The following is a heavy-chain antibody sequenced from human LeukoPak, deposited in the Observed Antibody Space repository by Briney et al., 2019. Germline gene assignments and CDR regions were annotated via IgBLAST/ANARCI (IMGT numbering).Heavy chain of an antibody. D-gene: IGHD3-9*01. J-gene: IGHJ3*02. CDR3: ARRYYDILTGPGAFDI. Sequence: GESLKISCKGSGYSFTSCWIGWVRQMPGKGLEWMGIIYPGDSDTRYSPSFQGQVTISADKSISTAYLQWSSLKASDTAMYYCARRYYDILTGPGAFDIWGQGTMVTVSS. CDR1: GYSFTSCW. CDR2: IYPGDSDT. V-gene: IGHV5-51*01.